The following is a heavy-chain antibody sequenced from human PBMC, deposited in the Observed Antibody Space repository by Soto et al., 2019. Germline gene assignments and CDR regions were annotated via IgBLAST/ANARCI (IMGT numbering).Heavy chain of an antibody. CDR2: IWYDGSNK. Sequence: PGGSLRLSCAASGFAFSTYGIHWVRQAPGKGLEWVAVIWYDGSNKYYADSVKGRFTISRDNSKNTLYLQMESLRAEDTAVYYCARAVGPYDYWGQGTLVTVSS. CDR1: GFAFSTYG. J-gene: IGHJ4*02. D-gene: IGHD1-26*01. V-gene: IGHV3-33*01. CDR3: ARAVGPYDY.